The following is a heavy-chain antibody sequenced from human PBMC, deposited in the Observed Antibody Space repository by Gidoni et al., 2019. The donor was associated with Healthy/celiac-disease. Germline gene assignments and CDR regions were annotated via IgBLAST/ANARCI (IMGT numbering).Heavy chain of an antibody. CDR3: AGYDKDAFDI. V-gene: IGHV3-21*01. CDR1: GFTFSSDS. J-gene: IGHJ3*02. D-gene: IGHD3-22*01. CDR2: ISSSSSYI. Sequence: EVQLVESGGGLVKPGGSLRLTCSASGFTFSSDSMNWVSQAPGKGLEWVSSISSSSSYIYYADSVKGRFTISRDNAKNSLYLQMNSLRAEDTAVYYCAGYDKDAFDIWGQGTMVTVSS.